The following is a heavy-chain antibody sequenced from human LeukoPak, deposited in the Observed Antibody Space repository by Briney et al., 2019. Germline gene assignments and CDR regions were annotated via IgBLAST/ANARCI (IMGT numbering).Heavy chain of an antibody. CDR3: ARGNLYYDSSGFDY. CDR1: GFTFSSYS. Sequence: GGSLRLSCAASGFTFSSYSMNWVRQAPGKGLEWVSSISSSSSYIYYADSVKGRFTISRDNAKNSLYVQMNSLRAEDTAVYYCARGNLYYDSSGFDYWGQGTLVTVSS. D-gene: IGHD3-22*01. CDR2: ISSSSSYI. J-gene: IGHJ4*02. V-gene: IGHV3-21*01.